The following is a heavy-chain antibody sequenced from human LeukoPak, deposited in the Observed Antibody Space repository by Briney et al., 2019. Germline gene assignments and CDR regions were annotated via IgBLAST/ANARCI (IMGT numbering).Heavy chain of an antibody. D-gene: IGHD1-26*01. Sequence: SVKVSSKASGYTFTSYDINWVRQAPGQGLEWMGRIIPIFGTANYSQKFQGRVTITTDESTSTAYMELSSLRSEDTAVYYCASDDGTPGFDYFDYWGQGTLVTVSS. J-gene: IGHJ4*02. CDR3: ASDDGTPGFDYFDY. V-gene: IGHV1-69*05. CDR2: IIPIFGTA. CDR1: GYTFTSYD.